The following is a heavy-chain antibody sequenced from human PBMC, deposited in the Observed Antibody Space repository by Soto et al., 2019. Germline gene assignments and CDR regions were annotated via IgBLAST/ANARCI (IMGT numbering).Heavy chain of an antibody. D-gene: IGHD2-21*01. CDR1: GFTFTDYD. V-gene: IGHV3-13*01. CDR3: ARGRDSALYYFDY. Sequence: GGSLRLSCAASGFTFTDYDMHWVRQATGKGLEWVSVITTGGDTYFPGSVRGRFTVPRENAKNSLYLQMNSLRAEDTAVYYCARGRDSALYYFDYWGQGTLVTVSS. CDR2: ITTGGDT. J-gene: IGHJ4*02.